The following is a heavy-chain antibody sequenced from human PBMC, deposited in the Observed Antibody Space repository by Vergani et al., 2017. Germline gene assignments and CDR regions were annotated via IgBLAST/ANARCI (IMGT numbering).Heavy chain of an antibody. D-gene: IGHD2-2*01. CDR2: IIPIVGTA. V-gene: IGHV1-69*01. CDR3: ARNRDIVVVPAAMDI. CDR1: GGTFSSYA. Sequence: QVQLVQSGAEVKKPGSSVKVSCKASGGTFSSYAISWVRQAPGQRLEWMGGIIPIVGTANYAQKFQGRVTITADESTSTAYMELSSLRSEDTAVYYCARNRDIVVVPAAMDIWGQGTMVTVSS. J-gene: IGHJ3*02.